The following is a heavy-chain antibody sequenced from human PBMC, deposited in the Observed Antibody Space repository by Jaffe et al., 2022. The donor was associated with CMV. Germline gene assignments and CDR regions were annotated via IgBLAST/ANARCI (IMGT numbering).Heavy chain of an antibody. V-gene: IGHV3-48*03. CDR2: ISSSGSTI. CDR1: GFTFSSYE. CDR3: ASGGYKDIVVEPAATLGF. J-gene: IGHJ4*02. Sequence: EVQLVESGGGLVQPGGSLRLSCAASGFTFSSYEMNWVRQAPGKGLEWVSYISSSGSTIYYADSVKGRFTISRDNAKNSLYLQMNSLRAEDTAVYYCASGGYKDIVVEPAATLGFWGQGTLVTVSS. D-gene: IGHD2-2*01.